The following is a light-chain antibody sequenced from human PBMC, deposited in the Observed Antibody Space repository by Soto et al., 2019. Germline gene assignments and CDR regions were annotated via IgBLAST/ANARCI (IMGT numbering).Light chain of an antibody. CDR2: AAS. Sequence: DIQMTQSPSSLSASVGDRVTITCRASQSISSYLNWYQQKPGKAPKLLIYAASSLQSGVPSRFSGSGSGTDFTLTISSLQPEDIATYYCQQYDNLPSTFGQGTKVDIK. CDR1: QSISSY. J-gene: IGKJ2*02. CDR3: QQYDNLPST. V-gene: IGKV1-39*01.